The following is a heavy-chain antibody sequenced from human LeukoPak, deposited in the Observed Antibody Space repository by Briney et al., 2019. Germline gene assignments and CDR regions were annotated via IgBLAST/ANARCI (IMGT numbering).Heavy chain of an antibody. V-gene: IGHV3-11*01. CDR1: GFTFSDYY. Sequence: GGSLGFSCAASGFTFSDYYMSWIRQAPGKGLEWVSYISSSGTTIYYADSVKGRFTISRDNAKNSLYLQMNSLRAEDTAVYYCARRGGLNWFDPWGQGTLVTVSS. D-gene: IGHD3-16*01. CDR2: ISSSGTTI. CDR3: ARRGGLNWFDP. J-gene: IGHJ5*02.